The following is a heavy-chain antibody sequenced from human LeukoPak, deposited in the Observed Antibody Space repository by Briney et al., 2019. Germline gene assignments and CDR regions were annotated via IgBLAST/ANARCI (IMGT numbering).Heavy chain of an antibody. D-gene: IGHD3-3*01. CDR1: GGSISSSSYY. CDR3: ARGVVDDFWSGYYTNYFDY. V-gene: IGHV4-39*07. J-gene: IGHJ4*02. Sequence: SETLSLTCTVSGGSISSSSYYWGWIRQPPGKGLEWIGSIYYSGSTYYNPSLKSRVTISVDTSKNQFSLKLSSVTAADTAVYYCARGVVDDFWSGYYTNYFDYWGQGTLVTVSS. CDR2: IYYSGST.